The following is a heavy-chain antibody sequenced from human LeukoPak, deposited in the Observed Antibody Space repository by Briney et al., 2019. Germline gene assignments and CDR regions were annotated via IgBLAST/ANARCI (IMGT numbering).Heavy chain of an antibody. V-gene: IGHV3-48*01. CDR3: ARDKPYSGSSYDFDF. CDR1: GFTFSTYN. CDR2: ISSSSDTI. Sequence: GGSLRLSCAASGFTFSTYNMNWVRQAPGKGLEWVSSISSSSDTIYYADSVKGRFTISRDNAKNSLNLQMSCLRAEDTAVYYCARDKPYSGSSYDFDFWGQGTLVTVSS. J-gene: IGHJ4*02. D-gene: IGHD1-26*01.